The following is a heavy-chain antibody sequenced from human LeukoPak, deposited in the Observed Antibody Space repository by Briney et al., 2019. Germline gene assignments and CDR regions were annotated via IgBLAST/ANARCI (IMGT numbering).Heavy chain of an antibody. Sequence: SETLSLTCTVSDGSISSYYWSWIRQPAGKGLEWIGRIYTSGSTNYNPSLKSRVTISVDKSKNQFSLKLSSVTAADTAVYYCARDSVHYYDSSGYSYYFDYWGQGTLVTVSS. CDR2: IYTSGST. J-gene: IGHJ4*02. V-gene: IGHV4-4*07. CDR1: DGSISSYY. D-gene: IGHD3-22*01. CDR3: ARDSVHYYDSSGYSYYFDY.